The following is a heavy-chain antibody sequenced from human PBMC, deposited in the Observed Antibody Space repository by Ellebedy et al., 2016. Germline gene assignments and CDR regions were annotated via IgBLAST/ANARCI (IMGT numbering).Heavy chain of an antibody. V-gene: IGHV4-31*03. CDR1: GDSITNAGHY. D-gene: IGHD4-23*01. J-gene: IGHJ4*02. CDR3: ARGGSGGNSGPFDY. CDR2: IHYSGTT. Sequence: SETLSLTXTVSGDSITNAGHYQWSWIRQPPGEGLEWIGYIHYSGTTYYTPSLESRVSISIATSKSQFSLNLRSVTAADTAVYYCARGGSGGNSGPFDYWGQGNLVTVSS.